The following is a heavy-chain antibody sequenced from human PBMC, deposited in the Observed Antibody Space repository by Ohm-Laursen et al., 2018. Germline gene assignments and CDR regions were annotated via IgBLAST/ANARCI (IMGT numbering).Heavy chain of an antibody. D-gene: IGHD4-17*01. Sequence: ASVKVSCKASGYTFTSYYMHWVRQAPGQGLEWMGIINPSGGSTSYAQKFQGRVTMTRDTSTSTVYMELRSLRSDDTAVYYCARDLNYGDTRGAFDIWGQGTMVTVSS. J-gene: IGHJ3*02. CDR1: GYTFTSYY. CDR3: ARDLNYGDTRGAFDI. CDR2: INPSGGST. V-gene: IGHV1-46*01.